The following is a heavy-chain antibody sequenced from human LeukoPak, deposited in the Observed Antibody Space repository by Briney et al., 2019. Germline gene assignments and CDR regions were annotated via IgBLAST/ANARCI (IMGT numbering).Heavy chain of an antibody. CDR1: GGTFSRYT. D-gene: IGHD2-8*01. CDR3: ARVYAAVSSPAFDI. J-gene: IGHJ3*02. V-gene: IGHV1-69*02. CDR2: IIPFLWMA. Sequence: SAEHVSCKASGGTFSRYTISGVRQAPGQGLRWMGRIIPFLWMAQFEPMLQGRGTITADQSTSPAYLELSSLRSGDPALDFCARVYAAVSSPAFDIWGQGTTVTVSS.